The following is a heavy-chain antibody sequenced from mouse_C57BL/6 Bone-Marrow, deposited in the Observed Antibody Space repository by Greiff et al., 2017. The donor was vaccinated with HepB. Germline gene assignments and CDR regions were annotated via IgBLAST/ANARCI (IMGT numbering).Heavy chain of an antibody. CDR2: INPSNGGT. Sequence: VQLQQPGTELVKPGASVKLSCKASGYTFTSYWMHWVKQRPGQGLEWIGNINPSNGGTNYNEKFKSKATLTVDKSSSTAYMQLSSLTSEDSAVYYCARDGGYHFWYFDVWGTGTTVTVSS. CDR3: ARDGGYHFWYFDV. CDR1: GYTFTSYW. V-gene: IGHV1-53*01. J-gene: IGHJ1*03. D-gene: IGHD2-2*01.